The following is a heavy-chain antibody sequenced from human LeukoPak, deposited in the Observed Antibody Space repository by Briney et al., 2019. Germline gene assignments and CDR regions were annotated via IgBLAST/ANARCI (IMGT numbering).Heavy chain of an antibody. Sequence: PGGSLRLSCAASGFTFSSYAMSWVRQAPGKGLEWVSAISGSGGSTYYADSVKGRFTISRDNSKNTLYLQMNSLRAEDTAVYYCAKGNYYGSGSYYPYFDYWGQGTLVTVSS. CDR3: AKGNYYGSGSYYPYFDY. D-gene: IGHD3-10*01. J-gene: IGHJ4*02. CDR2: ISGSGGST. CDR1: GFTFSSYA. V-gene: IGHV3-23*01.